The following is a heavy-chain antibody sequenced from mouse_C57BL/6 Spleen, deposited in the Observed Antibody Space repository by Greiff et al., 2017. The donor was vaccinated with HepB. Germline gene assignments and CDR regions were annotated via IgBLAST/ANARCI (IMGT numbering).Heavy chain of an antibody. V-gene: IGHV1-18*01. J-gene: IGHJ4*01. CDR2: INPNNGGT. D-gene: IGHD2-4*01. CDR1: GYTFTDYN. Sequence: EVKLQQSGPELVKPGASVKIPCKASGYTFTDYNMDWVKQSHGKSLEWIGDINPNNGGTIYNQKFKGKATLTVDKSSSTAYMELRSLTSEDTAVYYCAVIYYDYDGAMDYWGQGTSVTVSS. CDR3: AVIYYDYDGAMDY.